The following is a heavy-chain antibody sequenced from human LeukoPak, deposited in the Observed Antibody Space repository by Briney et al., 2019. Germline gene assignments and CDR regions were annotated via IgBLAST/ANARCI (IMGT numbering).Heavy chain of an antibody. CDR1: GGTFSSYA. CDR2: IIPIFGTA. J-gene: IGHJ4*02. D-gene: IGHD6-13*01. Sequence: TVKVSCKASGGTFSSYAISWVRQAPGQGLEWMGRIIPIFGTANYAQKFQGRVTITTDESTSTAYMEPSSLRSEDTAVYYCVRDWLVAAAGLDYWGQGTLVTVSS. V-gene: IGHV1-69*05. CDR3: VRDWLVAAAGLDY.